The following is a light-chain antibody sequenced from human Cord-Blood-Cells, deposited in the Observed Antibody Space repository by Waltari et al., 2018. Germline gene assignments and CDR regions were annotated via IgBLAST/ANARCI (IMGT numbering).Light chain of an antibody. J-gene: IGLJ3*02. Sequence: QSALTQPASVSGSPGQSITISCTGTSSDVGGYNYVSWYQQLPGKAPKLIIYEVSNRPSGVSNRFSGSKSGNTASLTISGLQAEDEADYYCSSYTSSSTWVFGGGTKLTVL. CDR1: SSDVGGYNY. CDR2: EVS. CDR3: SSYTSSSTWV. V-gene: IGLV2-14*01.